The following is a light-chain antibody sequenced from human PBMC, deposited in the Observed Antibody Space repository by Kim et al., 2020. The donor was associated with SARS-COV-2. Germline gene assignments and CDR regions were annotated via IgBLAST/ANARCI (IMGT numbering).Light chain of an antibody. CDR3: QQYNGYPYT. CDR2: GAS. CDR1: QGINNY. Sequence: SAAGGDRVTITCRARQGINNYLAWFQQKPGKAPKSLIYGASTLHSGVPSKFSGSGFGTDFTLIISDLQPEDFATYYCQQYNGYPYTFGQGTKLEI. V-gene: IGKV1-16*02. J-gene: IGKJ2*01.